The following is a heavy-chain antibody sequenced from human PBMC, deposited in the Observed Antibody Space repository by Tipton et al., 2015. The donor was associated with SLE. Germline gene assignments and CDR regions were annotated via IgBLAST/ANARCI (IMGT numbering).Heavy chain of an antibody. CDR3: ARDRSRWTTPYWFFDL. CDR1: GFTFSSHS. J-gene: IGHJ2*01. CDR2: ITSGSSHK. V-gene: IGHV3-21*03. D-gene: IGHD1-14*01. Sequence: GSLRLSCAASGFTFSSHSMTWVRQAPGKGLEWVSCITSGSSHKYFADSVKGRFAISRDNAKNSLYLQMDSLRVEDTGVYYCARDRSRWTTPYWFFDLWGPGTLVTVSS.